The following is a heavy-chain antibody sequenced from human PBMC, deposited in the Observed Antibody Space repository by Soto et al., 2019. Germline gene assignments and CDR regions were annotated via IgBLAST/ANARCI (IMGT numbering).Heavy chain of an antibody. CDR1: GYSFTSYW. Sequence: GESLKISCKCSGYSFTSYWIGWVRQMPGKGLEWMGLFNPADSDTRYRSSFQGQVTFSADKSISTAYPQWSSLKPSDTAMYYCARVTVTGTSYYFDYWGQGTRVTVSS. D-gene: IGHD6-19*01. CDR3: ARVTVTGTSYYFDY. J-gene: IGHJ4*03. CDR2: FNPADSDT. V-gene: IGHV5-51*01.